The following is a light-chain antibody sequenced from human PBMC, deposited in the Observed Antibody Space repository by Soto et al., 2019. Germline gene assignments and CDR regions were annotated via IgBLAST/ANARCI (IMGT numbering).Light chain of an antibody. V-gene: IGKV1-39*01. Sequence: DIPMTQSPSSLSASVGDRVIIACRASQSISNYLNWYQQKPGKAPKLLIYAASRLLSGVPSRFSGSGSGTDFTLTISSLQPEDFATYYCQQSYTMWTFGQGTKLDIK. CDR2: AAS. CDR3: QQSYTMWT. J-gene: IGKJ2*02. CDR1: QSISNY.